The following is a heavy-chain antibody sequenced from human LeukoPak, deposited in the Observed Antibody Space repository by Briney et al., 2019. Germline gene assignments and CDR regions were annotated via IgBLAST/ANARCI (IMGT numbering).Heavy chain of an antibody. D-gene: IGHD3-10*01. J-gene: IGHJ5*02. CDR1: GFTFSNYA. CDR3: ARESGYHGSGFDP. V-gene: IGHV3-23*01. CDR2: LSGGGSRS. Sequence: GGSLRLSCEASGFTFSNYAMTWVRQAPGKGLEWVAALSGGGSRSYYADSVKGRFTISRDNAKNTLYLQMNSLRAEDTAVYYCARESGYHGSGFDPWGQGTLVTVSS.